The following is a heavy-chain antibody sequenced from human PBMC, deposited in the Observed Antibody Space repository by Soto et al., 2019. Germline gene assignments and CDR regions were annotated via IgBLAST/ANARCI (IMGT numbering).Heavy chain of an antibody. CDR3: AKNNRAGGWATYDY. CDR1: GFTFSNYA. D-gene: IGHD3-16*01. V-gene: IGHV3-23*01. Sequence: EVQLLDSGGGLVQPGGSLRLSCAASGFTFSNYAMSWVRQAPGKGLEWVSHISDSAGRTYYADSSKGRFTIARDNSQNTVYLQMTSLRAEDTAVYYCAKNNRAGGWATYDYWGQGTLVTVSS. CDR2: ISDSAGRT. J-gene: IGHJ4*02.